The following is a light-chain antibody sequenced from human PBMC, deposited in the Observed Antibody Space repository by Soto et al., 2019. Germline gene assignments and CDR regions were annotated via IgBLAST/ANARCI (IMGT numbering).Light chain of an antibody. Sequence: QSVMTQPPSVSAAQGQKVTICCSGSSYNIGGNSVSWYQQLPGTAPKLLIYDDNKRPSGIPDRFSGSKSGTSSTLGITGFQTGDEVDYYCGSWDSRLSAYVFVTGTKLTVL. CDR2: DDN. CDR3: GSWDSRLSAYV. J-gene: IGLJ1*01. CDR1: SYNIGGNS. V-gene: IGLV1-51*01.